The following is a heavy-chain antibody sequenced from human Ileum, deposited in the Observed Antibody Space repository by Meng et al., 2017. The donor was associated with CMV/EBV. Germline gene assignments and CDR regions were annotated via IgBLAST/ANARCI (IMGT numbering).Heavy chain of an antibody. D-gene: IGHD7-27*01. Sequence: GESLKISCEASGFTFSGYGMHWVRQAPGKGLEWVSFIWYDGSSEYYADSVKGRFTISRDNSKNTLYLQMNSLTTEDTAVYYCAKDWHWGTPDYGMNVWGQESTVTVSS. J-gene: IGHJ6*02. CDR1: GFTFSGYG. CDR3: AKDWHWGTPDYGMNV. CDR2: IWYDGSSE. V-gene: IGHV3-30*02.